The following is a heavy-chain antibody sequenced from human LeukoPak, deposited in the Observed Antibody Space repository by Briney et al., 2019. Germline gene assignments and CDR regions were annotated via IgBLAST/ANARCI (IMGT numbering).Heavy chain of an antibody. CDR2: IKRDGSQK. V-gene: IGHV3-7*01. Sequence: GGSLRLSCAAPGFSFSSNWMGWVRQAPGKGLEWVAHIKRDGSQKYYLDSVKGRFTISRDDAKNSLYLQMNSLRVEDTAVYYCARLGLEVGGPNWFDPWGQGTLVTVSS. J-gene: IGHJ5*02. CDR3: ARLGLEVGGPNWFDP. CDR1: GFSFSSNW. D-gene: IGHD1-1*01.